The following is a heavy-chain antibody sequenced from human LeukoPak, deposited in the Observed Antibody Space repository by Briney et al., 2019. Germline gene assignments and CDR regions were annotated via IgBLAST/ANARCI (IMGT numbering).Heavy chain of an antibody. J-gene: IGHJ4*02. Sequence: GGSLRLSCAASGFAFSTYVMSWVSHAPGKGLEWVSAISGSGGSTYYADSVKGRFTISRDNSKNTLYLQMNSLGADDTAVYYCAKGNWRYFDYWGQGTLVTVS. CDR2: ISGSGGST. V-gene: IGHV3-23*01. CDR3: AKGNWRYFDY. D-gene: IGHD1-1*01. CDR1: GFAFSTYV.